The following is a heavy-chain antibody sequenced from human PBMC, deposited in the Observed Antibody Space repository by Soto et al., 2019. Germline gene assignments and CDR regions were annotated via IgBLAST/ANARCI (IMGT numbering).Heavy chain of an antibody. Sequence: PGGSLRLSCAASGFTFSSYAMSWVRQAPGKGLEWVSAISGSGGSTYYADSVKGRFTISRDNSKNTLYLQMNSLRAEDTAVYYCAKDGGSSWYQGVYGMDVWCQGTTVTVSS. CDR2: ISGSGGST. CDR3: AKDGGSSWYQGVYGMDV. CDR1: GFTFSSYA. D-gene: IGHD6-13*01. V-gene: IGHV3-23*01. J-gene: IGHJ6*02.